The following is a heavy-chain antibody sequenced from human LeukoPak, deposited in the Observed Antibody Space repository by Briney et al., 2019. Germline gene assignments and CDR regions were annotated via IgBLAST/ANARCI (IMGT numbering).Heavy chain of an antibody. J-gene: IGHJ4*02. CDR2: INWNGGST. CDR1: GFTFDDYG. V-gene: IGHV3-20*04. Sequence: GGSLRLSCAASGFTFDDYGMSWVRQAPGKGLEWVSGINWNGGSTGYADSVKGRFTISRDNAKNSLYLQMNSLRAEDTALYYCPRDLSSPSIVGTTGFEYWGKGNLVTVSS. D-gene: IGHD1-26*01. CDR3: PRDLSSPSIVGTTGFEY.